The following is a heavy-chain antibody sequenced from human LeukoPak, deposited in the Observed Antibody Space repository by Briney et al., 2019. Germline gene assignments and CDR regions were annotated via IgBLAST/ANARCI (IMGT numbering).Heavy chain of an antibody. CDR3: ARDGVPVARKAYYYYSMDV. Sequence: AETLSLTCTLSGDSISGYYWSWIRLSAGKGLEWIGHISNSGSTNCNPSLKSRVSLSVDTSKNQFSLKLTSVTAADTAIYYCARDGVPVARKAYYYYSMDVWGKGATVTVSS. CDR1: GDSISGYY. CDR2: ISNSGST. V-gene: IGHV4-4*07. D-gene: IGHD6-19*01. J-gene: IGHJ6*03.